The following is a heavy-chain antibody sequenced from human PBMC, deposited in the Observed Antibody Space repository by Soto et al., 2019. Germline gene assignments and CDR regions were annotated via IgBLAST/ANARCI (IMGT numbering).Heavy chain of an antibody. CDR1: GDSVSSSNYY. D-gene: IGHD6-6*01. CDR3: ASSSSIAAAANDY. V-gene: IGHV4-39*07. J-gene: IGHJ4*02. Sequence: SETLSLTCSVSGDSVSSSNYYWGWIRQPPGKGLEWIGSIYYSGSTNYNPSLKSRVTISVDTSKNQFSPKLSSVTAADTAVYYCASSSSIAAAANDYWGQGTLVTVSS. CDR2: IYYSGST.